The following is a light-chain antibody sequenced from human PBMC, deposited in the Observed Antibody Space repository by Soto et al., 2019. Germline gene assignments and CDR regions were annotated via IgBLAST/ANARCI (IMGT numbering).Light chain of an antibody. CDR3: QQYHNWPA. CDR2: GAA. Sequence: ETVMTQSPATLSVSPGERATLSCRASQSVFSSLAWYQQKPGQAPRLLIYGAATRATGIPARFSGSGSGTEFTLTITSLQPEEFAVYFCQQYHNWPAFGQGTKVEIK. CDR1: QSVFSS. J-gene: IGKJ1*01. V-gene: IGKV3-15*01.